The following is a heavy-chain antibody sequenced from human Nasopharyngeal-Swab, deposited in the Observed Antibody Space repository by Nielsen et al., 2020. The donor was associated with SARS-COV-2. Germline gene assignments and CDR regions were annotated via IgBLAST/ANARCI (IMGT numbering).Heavy chain of an antibody. CDR2: ISAYNSDT. CDR3: AREGSVTTGRFDY. D-gene: IGHD4-11*01. Sequence: ASVKVSCKASGYTFTDYYLHWVRQAPGQGLEWMGWISAYNSDTDYAQKFQGRVTMTTDTSTSTAYMELRSLRSDDTAVYYCAREGSVTTGRFDYWGQGTLVTVSS. CDR1: GYTFTDYY. J-gene: IGHJ4*02. V-gene: IGHV1-18*04.